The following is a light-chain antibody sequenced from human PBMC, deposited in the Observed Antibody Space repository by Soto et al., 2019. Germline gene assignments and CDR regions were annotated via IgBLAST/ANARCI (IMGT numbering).Light chain of an antibody. V-gene: IGKV1-39*01. Sequence: DIQMTQSPSSLSASVGDRVTITCRASQSISSYLHWYQQKPGKAPKLLIYAASSWQSGVPSRFSGGGSGTDFTLTISSLQPEDFETSYCQRSFSTPLTFGGGTKVELK. J-gene: IGKJ4*01. CDR3: QRSFSTPLT. CDR1: QSISSY. CDR2: AAS.